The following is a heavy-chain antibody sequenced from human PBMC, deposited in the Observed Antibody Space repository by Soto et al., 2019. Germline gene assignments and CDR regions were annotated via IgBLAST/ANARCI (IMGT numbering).Heavy chain of an antibody. J-gene: IGHJ4*02. CDR2: ITPYNGNT. Sequence: ASVKVSCKASNYTFITYGITWVRQAPGQGLEWVGWITPYNGNTNYGQNFQGRVTMTADTSTSTAYMELGSLTTDDTDVYYCARDTSFYFDYWGQGTRVTVYS. CDR3: ARDTSFYFDY. CDR1: NYTFITYG. V-gene: IGHV1-18*04. D-gene: IGHD1-1*01.